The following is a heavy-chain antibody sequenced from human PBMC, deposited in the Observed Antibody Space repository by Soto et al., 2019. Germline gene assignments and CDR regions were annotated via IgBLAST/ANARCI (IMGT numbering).Heavy chain of an antibody. V-gene: IGHV1-8*01. CDR1: GYTFTGYD. Sequence: GASVKVSCKASGYTFTGYDINWVRQATGQGLEWMGWMNPNSGNTDYAQKFQGRVTMTRNTSISTAYMELSSLRSEDTAVYYCARERSAAGTGWFDPWGQGTLVTVSS. J-gene: IGHJ5*02. D-gene: IGHD6-13*01. CDR3: ARERSAAGTGWFDP. CDR2: MNPNSGNT.